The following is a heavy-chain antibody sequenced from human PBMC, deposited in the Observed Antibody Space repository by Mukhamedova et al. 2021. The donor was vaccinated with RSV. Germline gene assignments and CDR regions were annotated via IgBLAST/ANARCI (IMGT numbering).Heavy chain of an antibody. CDR2: ISSSGSTI. J-gene: IGHJ4*01. Sequence: GLEWVSYISSSGSTIYYXXSVKGRXXIXXFNAKNSLYLQMNSLRAEDTAVYYCARELKLDYLGHGTLVTVSS. CDR3: ARELKLDY. V-gene: IGHV3-48*03. D-gene: IGHD6-6*01.